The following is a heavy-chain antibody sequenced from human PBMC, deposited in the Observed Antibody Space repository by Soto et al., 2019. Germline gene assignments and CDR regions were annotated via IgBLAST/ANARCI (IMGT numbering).Heavy chain of an antibody. CDR2: ISTDKGKT. Sequence: ASVKVSCKTSGYTFTSYGISWGRQAPGQGLEWMGWISTDKGKTNYAQKFQGRVTMTTDTSTTTAYMELRSLRSDDTAVYYCATRSPAFDYWGQGTLVTVSS. V-gene: IGHV1-18*01. J-gene: IGHJ4*02. CDR3: ATRSPAFDY. CDR1: GYTFTSYG.